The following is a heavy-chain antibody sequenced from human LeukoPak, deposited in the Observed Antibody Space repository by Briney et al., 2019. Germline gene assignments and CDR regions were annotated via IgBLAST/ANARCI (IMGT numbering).Heavy chain of an antibody. CDR1: GGTFSSPA. V-gene: IGHV1-69*13. D-gene: IGHD4-17*01. CDR3: ASGTTVTTKGHGAFDI. Sequence: ASVKVSCKASGGTFSSPAISWVRQAPGQGLEWLGGIIPIFGSSNYAQNFQDRVTITADESTSTAYMELSSLRSEDTAVYYCASGTTVTTKGHGAFDIWGQGTMVTVSS. CDR2: IIPIFGSS. J-gene: IGHJ3*02.